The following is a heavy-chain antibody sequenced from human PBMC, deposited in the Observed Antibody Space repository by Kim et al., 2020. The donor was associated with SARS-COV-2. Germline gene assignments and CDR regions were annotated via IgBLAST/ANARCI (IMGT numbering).Heavy chain of an antibody. J-gene: IGHJ2*01. CDR1: GDSVSSTSAA. CDR3: ARTSAAGRKWYFDL. D-gene: IGHD6-13*01. CDR2: TYYRSKWYN. V-gene: IGHV6-1*01. Sequence: SQTLSLTCAISGDSVSSTSAAWNWIRQSTSRGLEWLGRTYYRSKWYNDYAVSVKSRITINPDTSKNQFSLQLNSVTPEDTAVYYCARTSAAGRKWYFDLWGRGTLVTVSS.